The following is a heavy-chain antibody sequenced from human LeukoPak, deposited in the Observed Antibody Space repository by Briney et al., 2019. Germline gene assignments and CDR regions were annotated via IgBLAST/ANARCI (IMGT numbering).Heavy chain of an antibody. V-gene: IGHV4-39*01. J-gene: IGHJ4*02. CDR1: GGSISSSRDY. Sequence: SETLSLTCTVSGGSISSSRDYWGWIRQPPGKGLEWIGSIYYSGSTYYNPSLKSRVTISVDTSKNQFSLKLSSVTAADAAVYYCARHVEIAVAGPIDYWGQGTLVTVSS. CDR2: IYYSGST. D-gene: IGHD6-19*01. CDR3: ARHVEIAVAGPIDY.